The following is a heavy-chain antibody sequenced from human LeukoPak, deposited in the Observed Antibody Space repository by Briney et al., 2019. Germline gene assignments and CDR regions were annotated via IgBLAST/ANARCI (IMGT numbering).Heavy chain of an antibody. Sequence: SETLSLTCTVSGGSISSYSWSWIRQPAGKGLEWIGRIYTSGSTNYNPSLRTRVTMSLDTSKNQFSLKLSSVTAADTAVYYCTRDPHKRGDSDYWGQGTLVTVSS. V-gene: IGHV4-4*07. CDR2: IYTSGST. J-gene: IGHJ4*02. CDR1: GGSISSYS. D-gene: IGHD3-10*01. CDR3: TRDPHKRGDSDY.